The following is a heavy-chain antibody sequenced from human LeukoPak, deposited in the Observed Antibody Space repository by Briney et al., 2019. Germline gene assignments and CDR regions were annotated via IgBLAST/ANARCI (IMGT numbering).Heavy chain of an antibody. V-gene: IGHV4-61*01. J-gene: IGHJ5*02. CDR1: GGSISSSSYY. CDR2: IYYSGST. D-gene: IGHD5-12*01. CDR3: AKMDIVATIYWFDP. Sequence: RPSETLSLTCTVSGGSISSSSYYWSWIRQPPGKGLEWIGYIYYSGSTNYNPSLKSRVTISVDTSKNQFSLKLSSVTAADTAVYYCAKMDIVATIYWFDPWGQGTLVTVSS.